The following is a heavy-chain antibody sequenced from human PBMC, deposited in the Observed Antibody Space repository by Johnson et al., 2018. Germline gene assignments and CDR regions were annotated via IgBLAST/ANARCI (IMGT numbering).Heavy chain of an antibody. V-gene: IGHV3-53*01. CDR3: ARVVVGAPFYWYFDL. CDR2: INSGGGT. CDR1: GFTVSSIY. J-gene: IGHJ2*01. D-gene: IGHD1-26*01. Sequence: VQLVQSGGGLIHPGGSXRLSCAASGFTVSSIYMSWVRQAPGKGLESVSVINSGGGTYYADSEKGRTTISSDNSKNTLYPQMNSLRAEDTAVYYYARVVVGAPFYWYFDLWGRGTLFTVSS.